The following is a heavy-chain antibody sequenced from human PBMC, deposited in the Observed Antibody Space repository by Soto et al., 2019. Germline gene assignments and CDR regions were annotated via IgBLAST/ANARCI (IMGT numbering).Heavy chain of an antibody. Sequence: QVQLVESGGGVVQPGRSLRLSCAASGFTFSSYGMHWVRQAPGKGLEWVAVIWYDGSNKYYADSVKGRFTISRDNSKNTLHLQRNSVRAEDTAVYYWARERAVAGTWGEAFDIWGQGTMVTVSS. V-gene: IGHV3-33*01. D-gene: IGHD6-19*01. CDR1: GFTFSSYG. J-gene: IGHJ3*02. CDR2: IWYDGSNK. CDR3: ARERAVAGTWGEAFDI.